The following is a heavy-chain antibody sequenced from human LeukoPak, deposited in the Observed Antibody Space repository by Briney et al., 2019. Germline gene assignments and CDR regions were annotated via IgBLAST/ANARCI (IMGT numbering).Heavy chain of an antibody. CDR1: GYTFTSYA. D-gene: IGHD4-17*01. CDR2: INTNTGNP. V-gene: IGHV7-4-1*02. CDR3: AREPMTTVTSGYYYGMDV. J-gene: IGHJ6*02. Sequence: ASVKVSCKASGYTFTSYAMNWVRQAPGQGLEWMGWINTNTGNPTYAQGFTGRFVFSLDTSVSTSYLQISSLKAEDTAVYYCAREPMTTVTSGYYYGMDVWGQGTTVTVSS.